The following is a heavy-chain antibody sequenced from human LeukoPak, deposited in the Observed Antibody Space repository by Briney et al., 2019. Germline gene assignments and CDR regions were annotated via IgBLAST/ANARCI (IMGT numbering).Heavy chain of an antibody. D-gene: IGHD2-2*01. Sequence: PGGSLRLSCVGSGVAFSPHWMIWVRQAPGKGLEWVSYISSSSSTIYYADSVKGRFTISRDNAKNSLYLQMNSLRAEDTAVYYCAREAWEYQLLTGYYYMDVWGKGTTVTVSS. J-gene: IGHJ6*03. CDR3: AREAWEYQLLTGYYYMDV. V-gene: IGHV3-48*04. CDR2: ISSSSSTI. CDR1: GVAFSPHW.